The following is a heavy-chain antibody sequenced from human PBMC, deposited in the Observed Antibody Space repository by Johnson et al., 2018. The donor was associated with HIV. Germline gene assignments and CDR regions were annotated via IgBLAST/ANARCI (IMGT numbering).Heavy chain of an antibody. CDR3: ASLGDYGGNNGFDI. D-gene: IGHD4-23*01. J-gene: IGHJ3*02. V-gene: IGHV3-30*03. CDR2: ISYDGSHK. CDR1: GFTFSGYG. Sequence: VQLVEFGGGEVQPGRSLRLSCAASGFTFSGYGMHWVRQAPGKGLEWVAVISYDGSHKYYAESVRGRFTISRDNSKNTLYLQRNSMTTEDTAVYSCASLGDYGGNNGFDICGQVTMFTVSS.